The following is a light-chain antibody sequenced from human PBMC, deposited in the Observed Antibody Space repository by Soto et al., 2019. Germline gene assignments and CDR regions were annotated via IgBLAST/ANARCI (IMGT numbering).Light chain of an antibody. CDR2: GAS. CDR3: QKYGNFWT. Sequence: EIVMTQSPATLSVAPGGRATGYCSASQRVSSNLLVWYQQHPGQAPRLLIYGASSRATGIPDRFSGSGSGTDFSLTIRRLEPDDFAVYYCQKYGNFWTFGQGTKVDIK. CDR1: QRVSSNL. V-gene: IGKV3-20*01. J-gene: IGKJ1*01.